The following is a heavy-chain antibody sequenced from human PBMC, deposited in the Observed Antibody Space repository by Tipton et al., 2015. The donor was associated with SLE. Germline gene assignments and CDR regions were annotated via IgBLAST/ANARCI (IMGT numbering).Heavy chain of an antibody. V-gene: IGHV4-34*01. CDR2: INHSGST. D-gene: IGHD6-19*01. CDR1: GGSFSGYY. J-gene: IGHJ4*02. CDR3: ARGISSGWWNY. Sequence: LRLSCAVYGGSFSGYYGSWIRQPPGEGLEWIGEINHSGSTNYNPSLKSRVTISVDTSKNQFSLKLSSVTAADTAVYYCARGISSGWWNYWGQGNLVTVSS.